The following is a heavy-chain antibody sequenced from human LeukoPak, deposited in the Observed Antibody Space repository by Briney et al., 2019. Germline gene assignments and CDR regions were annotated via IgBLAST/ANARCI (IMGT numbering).Heavy chain of an antibody. J-gene: IGHJ4*02. V-gene: IGHV3-23*01. CDR1: GFTFSRFW. D-gene: IGHD3-10*01. CDR3: ATRRWFGELFDY. Sequence: PGGSLRLSCAASGFTFSRFWMTWVRQAPGKGLEWVSAISGSGGSTYYADSVKGRFTISRDNSKNTLYLQMNSLRAEDTAVYYCATRRWFGELFDYWGQGTLVTVSS. CDR2: ISGSGGST.